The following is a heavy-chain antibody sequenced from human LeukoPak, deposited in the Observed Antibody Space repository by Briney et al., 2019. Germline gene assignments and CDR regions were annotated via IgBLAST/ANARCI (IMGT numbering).Heavy chain of an antibody. CDR1: AFTFDNFP. Sequence: PGGSLRLSCTASAFTFDNFPMHWVRQAPGKGLDWLALKSNDGTNPFYAHSVNGRFTMSRDHSGNTLFLQMNSLRAEDTGIYYCARHFHYFFDYCGQGTLVTVSS. J-gene: IGHJ4*02. V-gene: IGHV3-30-3*01. CDR3: ARHFHYFFDY. D-gene: IGHD2/OR15-2a*01. CDR2: KSNDGTNP.